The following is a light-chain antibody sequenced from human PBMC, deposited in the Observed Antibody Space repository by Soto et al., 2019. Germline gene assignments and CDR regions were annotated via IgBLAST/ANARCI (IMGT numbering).Light chain of an antibody. V-gene: IGLV2-14*01. CDR1: SSDVGGYNY. J-gene: IGLJ1*01. CDR3: TSYTGSGIV. Sequence: QSALTQPASVSGSPGQSITISCTGTSSDVGGYNYVSWYQHHPGKAPKLMIYEVSNRPSGVSYRFSGSKSGNTASLTISGLQAEDEADYYCTSYTGSGIVFGTGTKVTVL. CDR2: EVS.